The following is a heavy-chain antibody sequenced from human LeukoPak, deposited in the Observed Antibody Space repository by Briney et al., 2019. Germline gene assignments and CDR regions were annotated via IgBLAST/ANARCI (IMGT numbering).Heavy chain of an antibody. CDR1: GFTFSSYA. J-gene: IGHJ5*02. D-gene: IGHD3-10*01. Sequence: GGSLRLSCAASGFTFSSYAMSWVRQAPGKGLEWVSAISGSGGSTYYADSVKGRFTISRDNSKNTLYLQMNSLRAEDTAVYYCARGTTYYYGSGSYYNRSLRRLFDPWGQGTLVTVSS. CDR2: ISGSGGST. V-gene: IGHV3-23*01. CDR3: ARGTTYYYGSGSYYNRSLRRLFDP.